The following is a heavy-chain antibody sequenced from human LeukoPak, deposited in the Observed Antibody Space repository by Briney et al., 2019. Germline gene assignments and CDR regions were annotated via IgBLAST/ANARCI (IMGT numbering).Heavy chain of an antibody. J-gene: IGHJ4*02. V-gene: IGHV1-2*04. CDR1: DYTFSDYD. D-gene: IGHD3-10*01. CDR2: INPNSGGT. CDR3: ARGLRVGGSGSYYNHFLDY. Sequence: ASVKVSCKASDYTFSDYDIIWVRQAPGQGLEWMGWINPNSGGTNYAQKFQGWVTMTRDTSISTASMELSRLRSDDTAVYYCARGLRVGGSGSYYNHFLDYWGQGTLVTVSS.